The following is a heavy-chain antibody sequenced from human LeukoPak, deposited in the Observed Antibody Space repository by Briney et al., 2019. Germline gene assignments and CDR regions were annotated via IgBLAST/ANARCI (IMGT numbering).Heavy chain of an antibody. CDR1: GFTFSRYA. Sequence: PGGSLRLSCSASGFTFSRYAMHWVRQAPGKGLEYVSAISSNEGSTYYADSVKGRFTISRDNSRNTLHLQMSSLRVEDTAVYYCVKDSSWGSYFDYWGQGTLVTVSS. V-gene: IGHV3-64D*06. CDR3: VKDSSWGSYFDY. D-gene: IGHD3-16*01. CDR2: ISSNEGST. J-gene: IGHJ4*02.